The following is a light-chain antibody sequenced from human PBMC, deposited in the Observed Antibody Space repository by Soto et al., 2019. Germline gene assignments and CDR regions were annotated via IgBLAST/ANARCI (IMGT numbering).Light chain of an antibody. CDR3: QQYGMSPPFA. CDR2: GAS. V-gene: IGKV3-20*01. Sequence: EIVLTQSPGTLSLSPGERATLSCRASQSVSSNYIAWYQQNPGQAPRLLIYGASTRATGIPYRFSGSGSGTDFTLTISRLEPEDFAVYFCQQYGMSPPFALGQGTKVEIK. CDR1: QSVSSNY. J-gene: IGKJ2*01.